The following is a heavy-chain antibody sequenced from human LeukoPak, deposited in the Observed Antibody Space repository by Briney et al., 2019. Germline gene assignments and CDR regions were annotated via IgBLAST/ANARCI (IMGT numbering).Heavy chain of an antibody. CDR1: GGPFSGYY. J-gene: IGHJ2*01. D-gene: IGHD6-13*01. CDR2: INHSGST. CDR3: ARGGQPRSYWYFDL. Sequence: SETLSLTCAVYGGPFSGYYWSWIRQPPGKGLEWIGEINHSGSTNYNPSLKSRVTISVDTSKNQFSLKLSSVTAADTAVYYCARGGQPRSYWYFDLWGRGTLVTVSS. V-gene: IGHV4-34*01.